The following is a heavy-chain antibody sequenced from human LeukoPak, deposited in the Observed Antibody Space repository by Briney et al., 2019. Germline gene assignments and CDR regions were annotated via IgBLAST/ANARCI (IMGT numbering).Heavy chain of an antibody. D-gene: IGHD1-14*01. J-gene: IGHJ3*02. V-gene: IGHV3-23*01. CDR3: AKGHQVTTFYDAFDI. Sequence: GGSLRLSCAASGFTFDDYGMSWVRQAPGKGLEWVSGISGSGETTYYANSVKGRFAISRDNSKNTLYLQMNSLRAEDTALYYCAKGHQVTTFYDAFDIWGQGTTVTVSS. CDR1: GFTFDDYG. CDR2: ISGSGETT.